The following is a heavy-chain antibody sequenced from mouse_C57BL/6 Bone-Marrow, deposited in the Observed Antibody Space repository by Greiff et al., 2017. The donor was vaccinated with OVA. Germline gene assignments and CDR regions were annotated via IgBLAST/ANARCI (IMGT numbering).Heavy chain of an antibody. Sequence: QVQLQQPGAELVMPGASVKLSCKASGYTFTSYWMHWVKQRPGQGLEWIGEIDPADSYTNYNQKFKGKSTLTVDKSSSTAYMQLSSLTSEDCAVYYCARSDYSNPYAMDYWGQGTSVTVSS. J-gene: IGHJ4*01. V-gene: IGHV1-69*01. CDR1: GYTFTSYW. CDR3: ARSDYSNPYAMDY. D-gene: IGHD2-5*01. CDR2: IDPADSYT.